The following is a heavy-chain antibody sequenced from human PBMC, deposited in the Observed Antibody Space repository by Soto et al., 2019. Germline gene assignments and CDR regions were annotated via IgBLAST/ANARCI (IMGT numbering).Heavy chain of an antibody. CDR2: IIAIIGKA. D-gene: IGHD4-17*01. CDR3: AAGTTVTPMDV. J-gene: IGHJ6*03. V-gene: IGHV1-69*10. CDR1: GGTFSSSA. Sequence: SVKVSCKASGGTFSSSAISWVRHAPGQRLEWMGGIIAIIGKANYAQKFQERVTITRDMSTSTAYMELSSLRSEDTAVYYCAAGTTVTPMDVWGNGTTVTV.